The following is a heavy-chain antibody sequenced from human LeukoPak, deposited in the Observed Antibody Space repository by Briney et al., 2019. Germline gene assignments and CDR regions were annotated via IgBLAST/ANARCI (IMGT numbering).Heavy chain of an antibody. CDR1: GGSISSGSYY. V-gene: IGHV4-61*02. D-gene: IGHD3-10*01. J-gene: IGHJ4*02. CDR3: ARGAMVRALAD. Sequence: SETLSLTCTVSGGSISSGSYYWSWIRQPAGRGLEWIGRIYTSGSTNYNPSLKSRVTISVDTSKNQFSLRLSSVTAADTAVYYCARGAMVRALADWGQGTLVTVSS. CDR2: IYTSGST.